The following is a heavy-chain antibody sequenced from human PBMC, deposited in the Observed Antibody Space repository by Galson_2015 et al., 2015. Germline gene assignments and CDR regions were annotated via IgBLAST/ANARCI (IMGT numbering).Heavy chain of an antibody. CDR3: ARAPLRDYGDYLDY. J-gene: IGHJ4*02. Sequence: SLRLSCAASGFTVATHYMSWVRQAPGKGLEWVSVIYSDGSSFYGDSVTGRFAISRDSSKNALYLQMNSLRAEDTAVYYCARAPLRDYGDYLDYWGQGALVT. V-gene: IGHV3-53*01. CDR1: GFTVATHY. D-gene: IGHD4-17*01. CDR2: IYSDGSS.